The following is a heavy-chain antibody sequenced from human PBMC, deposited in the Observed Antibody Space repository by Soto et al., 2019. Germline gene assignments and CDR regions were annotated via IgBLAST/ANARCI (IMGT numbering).Heavy chain of an antibody. CDR3: ARQRKDYGMDV. CDR2: IYYSGST. V-gene: IGHV4-59*08. CDR1: GGSISSYY. Sequence: QVQLQESGPGLVKPSETQSLTCTVSGGSISSYYWSWIRQPPGKGLEWIGYIYYSGSTNYNPSLKSRVTISVDTSKNQFSLKLSSVTAADTAVYYCARQRKDYGMDVWGQGTTVTVSS. J-gene: IGHJ6*02.